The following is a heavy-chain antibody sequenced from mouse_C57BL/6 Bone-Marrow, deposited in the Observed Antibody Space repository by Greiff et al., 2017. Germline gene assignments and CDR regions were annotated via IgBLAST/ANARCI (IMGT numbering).Heavy chain of an antibody. J-gene: IGHJ2*01. CDR3: ARKEDYFDY. CDR2: IYPGDGDT. CDR1: GYAFSSSW. V-gene: IGHV1-82*01. Sequence: QVQLNQSGPELVKPGASVKISCKASGYAFSSSWMNGVKQRPGKGLEWIGRIYPGDGDTNYNGKFKGKATLTADKSSSTAYMQLSSLTSEDSAVYFCARKEDYFDYWGQGTTLTVSS.